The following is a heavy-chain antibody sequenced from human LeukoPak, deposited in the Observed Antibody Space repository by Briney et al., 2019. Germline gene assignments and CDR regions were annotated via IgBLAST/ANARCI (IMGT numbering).Heavy chain of an antibody. CDR1: GFTFSSYW. J-gene: IGHJ4*02. D-gene: IGHD3-22*01. CDR2: IKHDGSED. V-gene: IGHV3-7*01. Sequence: QPGGSLKLSCAASGFTFSSYWMTWVRQAPGKGLEWVATIKHDGSEDYYVDSVKGRFTISRDNAKSSMWLQMSSLRAEDTAVYYCAREYYYESSNYITTGMDYWGQGTLVTVSS. CDR3: AREYYYESSNYITTGMDY.